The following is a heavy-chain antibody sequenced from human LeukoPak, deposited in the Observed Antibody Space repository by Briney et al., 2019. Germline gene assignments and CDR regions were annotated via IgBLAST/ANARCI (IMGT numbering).Heavy chain of an antibody. J-gene: IGHJ6*02. V-gene: IGHV3-33*01. CDR2: IWYDGSNK. CDR1: GFTFSSYG. Sequence: GRSLRLSCAASGFTFSSYGMHWVRQAPGKGLEWVAVIWYDGSNKYYADSVKGRLTISRDNSKNTLYLQMNSLRAEDTAVYYCARDHHKVGAPTSYYYGMDVWGQGTTVTVSS. CDR3: ARDHHKVGAPTSYYYGMDV. D-gene: IGHD1-26*01.